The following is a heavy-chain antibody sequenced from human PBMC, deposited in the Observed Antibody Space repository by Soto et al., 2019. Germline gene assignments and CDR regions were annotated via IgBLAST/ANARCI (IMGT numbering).Heavy chain of an antibody. CDR3: ARDGGGFGESFPFGP. CDR1: GFTFSSYS. V-gene: IGHV3-21*01. J-gene: IGHJ5*02. Sequence: GGSLRLSCAASGFTFSSYSMNWVRQAPGKGLEWVSSISSSSSYIYYADSVKGRFTISRDNAKNSLYLQMNSLRAGDTAVYYCARDGGGFGESFPFGPWGQGTLVTVSS. D-gene: IGHD3-10*01. CDR2: ISSSSSYI.